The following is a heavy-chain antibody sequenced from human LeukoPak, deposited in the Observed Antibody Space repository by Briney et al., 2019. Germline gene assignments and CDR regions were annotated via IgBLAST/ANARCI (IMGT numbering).Heavy chain of an antibody. D-gene: IGHD6-13*01. CDR3: ATDRPQQLVRGSFDY. Sequence: PAASVKVSCKVSGYTLTKLSMHWVRQAPGKGLEWMGGFDPEDGETIYAQKFQGRVTMTEDTSTDTAYMELSSLRSEDTAVYYCATDRPQQLVRGSFDYWGQGTLVTVSS. J-gene: IGHJ4*02. V-gene: IGHV1-24*01. CDR1: GYTLTKLS. CDR2: FDPEDGET.